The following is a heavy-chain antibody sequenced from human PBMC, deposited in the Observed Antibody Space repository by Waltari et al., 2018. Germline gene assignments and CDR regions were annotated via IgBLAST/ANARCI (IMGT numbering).Heavy chain of an antibody. V-gene: IGHV3-23*01. J-gene: IGHJ4*02. CDR2: MTGSGGST. CDR1: GFTFSNYA. Sequence: EVQLLESGGGLVQPGGSLRLSCAASGFTFSNYAMTWVRQAPGRGLEWVSAMTGSGGSTSYADSVKCRFTIYRDNSTNSLFLQMNRLRDEDMAIYYCVRAWETAGKYYFDSWGQGTLVTVSS. D-gene: IGHD1-26*01. CDR3: VRAWETAGKYYFDS.